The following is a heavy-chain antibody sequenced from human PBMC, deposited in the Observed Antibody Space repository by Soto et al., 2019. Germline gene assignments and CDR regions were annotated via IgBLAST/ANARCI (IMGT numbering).Heavy chain of an antibody. CDR2: IYHSGTT. J-gene: IGHJ6*02. CDR1: GGSIRSTRYY. D-gene: IGHD3-3*01. Sequence: QVQLQESGPGLVKPSQTLSLTCTVSGGSIRSTRYYLSWIRQHPGKGLEWIAYIYHSGTTYYNPYLTGRVSMSVDTSSNECPLGLSAVTAADPAVYYCARVTSRDSITISGVVIGTMEVWGQGTIVTASS. V-gene: IGHV4-31*03. CDR3: ARVTSRDSITISGVVIGTMEV.